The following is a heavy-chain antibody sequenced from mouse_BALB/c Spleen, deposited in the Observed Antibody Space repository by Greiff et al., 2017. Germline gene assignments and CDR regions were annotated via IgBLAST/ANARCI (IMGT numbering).Heavy chain of an antibody. CDR2: ISDGGSYT. J-gene: IGHJ3*01. V-gene: IGHV5-4*02. Sequence: EVQRVESGGGLVKPGGSLKLSCAASGFTFSDYYMYWVRQTPEKRLEWVATISDGGSYTYYPDSVKGRFTISRDNAKNNLYLQMSSLKSEDTAMYYCARGGYYYGSSYRSWFAYWGQGTLVTVSA. CDR1: GFTFSDYY. D-gene: IGHD1-1*01. CDR3: ARGGYYYGSSYRSWFAY.